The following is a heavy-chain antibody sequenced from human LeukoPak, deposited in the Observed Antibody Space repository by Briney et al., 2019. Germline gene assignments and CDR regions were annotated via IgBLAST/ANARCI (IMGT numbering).Heavy chain of an antibody. CDR1: GFTFSSYW. D-gene: IGHD1-26*01. CDR3: ARTRNSAWDAFDI. CDR2: INSDGSNT. J-gene: IGHJ3*02. Sequence: GGSLRLSCAASGFTFSSYWMHWVRQAPGKGLVWVSRINSDGSNTSYADSVKGRFTISRDNAKNTLYLQMNSLRAEDTAVYYCARTRNSAWDAFDIWGQGTMVTVSS. V-gene: IGHV3-74*01.